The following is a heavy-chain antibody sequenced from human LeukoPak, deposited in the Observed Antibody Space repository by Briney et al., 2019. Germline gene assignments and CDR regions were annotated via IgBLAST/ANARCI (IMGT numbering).Heavy chain of an antibody. V-gene: IGHV4-59*01. D-gene: IGHD1-26*01. J-gene: IGHJ4*02. Sequence: SETLSLTCTVSGGSISSNYWSWIRQPPGKRLESIGYISYSETTNYNPSLKSRVTISVDTSKNQFSLKLRSMTAADTAVYYCARGASTFDYWGQGTLVTVSS. CDR2: ISYSETT. CDR3: ARGASTFDY. CDR1: GGSISSNY.